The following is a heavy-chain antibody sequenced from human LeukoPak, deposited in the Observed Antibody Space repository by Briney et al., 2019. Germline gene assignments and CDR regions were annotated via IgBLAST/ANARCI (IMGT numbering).Heavy chain of an antibody. V-gene: IGHV4-59*08. CDR1: GASISSSY. D-gene: IGHD3-3*01. CDR3: ARQRFLEWYFDY. Sequence: SETLSLTCSVSGASISSSYWSWIRQPPGKGLEWIGYIYYSGSTNQNPSLKSRVTISVDTSKNQFSLKLSSVTAADTAVYYCARQRFLEWYFDYWGQGTLVTVSS. CDR2: IYYSGST. J-gene: IGHJ4*02.